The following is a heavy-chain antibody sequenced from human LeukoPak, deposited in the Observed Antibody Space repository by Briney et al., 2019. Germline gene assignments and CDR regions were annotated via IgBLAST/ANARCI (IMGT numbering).Heavy chain of an antibody. V-gene: IGHV3-21*01. CDR3: ARSFRAFDF. CDR1: GCTFSSYA. CDR2: ISSTSTSM. Sequence: GGSLRLSCAAAGCTFSSYAMSCVRQAPGKGLEWVSSISSTSTSMYHADSVKGRFTISRDNTKNSLYLQMDSLRAEDTAVYYCARSFRAFDFWAQGTMVTVSS. J-gene: IGHJ3*01.